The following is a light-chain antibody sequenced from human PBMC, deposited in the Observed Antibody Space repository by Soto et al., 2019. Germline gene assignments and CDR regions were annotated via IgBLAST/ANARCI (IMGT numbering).Light chain of an antibody. CDR2: GAS. CDR1: QSVATN. V-gene: IGKV3-20*01. J-gene: IGKJ5*01. CDR3: QQYGSSPIT. Sequence: AQSPVTLSVFPGERATLSCRASQSVATNLAWYQQKPGQAPRLIMYGASSRATGIPDRLSGSGSGTDFTLTISRLEPEDVAVYYCQQYGSSPITLVQGTRLEIK.